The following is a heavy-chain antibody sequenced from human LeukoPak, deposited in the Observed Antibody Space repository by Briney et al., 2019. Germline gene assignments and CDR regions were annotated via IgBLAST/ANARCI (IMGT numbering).Heavy chain of an antibody. CDR2: IYYSGST. V-gene: IGHV4-39*07. J-gene: IGHJ6*03. CDR3: RGDYYYMDV. CDR1: GGSISSQSYY. Sequence: KXSEXXSLTCTVSGGSISSQSYYWEWIRQPPGEGREWIGSIYYSGSTYYNPSLKSRFSISVDTGKNQFSLKLSSVTAADTAVYYCRGDYYYMDVWGKGTTVTVSS.